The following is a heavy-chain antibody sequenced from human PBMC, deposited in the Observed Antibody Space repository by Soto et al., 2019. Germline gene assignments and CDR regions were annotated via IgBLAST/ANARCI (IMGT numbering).Heavy chain of an antibody. CDR2: IIPTLGKP. D-gene: IGHD6-13*01. CDR1: GGTFNNYA. Sequence: ASVKVSCKTSGGTFNNYAVTWVRQAPGQGLEWMGGIIPTLGKPNYAQKLQGRVTITADESTSTVYMELSSLRSEDTAVYYCATSYGTSWYGDYWGQGTLVTVSS. V-gene: IGHV1-69*10. CDR3: ATSYGTSWYGDY. J-gene: IGHJ4*02.